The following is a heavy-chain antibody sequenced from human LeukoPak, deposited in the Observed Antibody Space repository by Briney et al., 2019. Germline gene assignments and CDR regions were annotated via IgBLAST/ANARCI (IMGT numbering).Heavy chain of an antibody. CDR3: AKDRGGSQVFDY. Sequence: GRSLRLSCAASGFTFSSYGMHWVRQAPGKGLEWVAVISYDGSNKYYADSVKGRFTISRDNSKNTLYLQMNSLRAEDTAVYYCAKDRGGSQVFDYWGQGTLVTVSP. V-gene: IGHV3-30*18. J-gene: IGHJ4*02. CDR2: ISYDGSNK. CDR1: GFTFSSYG. D-gene: IGHD5-12*01.